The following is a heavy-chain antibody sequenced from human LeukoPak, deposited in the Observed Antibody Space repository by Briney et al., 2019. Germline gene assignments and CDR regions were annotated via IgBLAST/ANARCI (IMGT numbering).Heavy chain of an antibody. CDR2: IWFDGSNK. CDR1: GYTFSSYG. V-gene: IGHV3-30*02. D-gene: IGHD5-24*01. Sequence: PGGSLRLSCAASGYTFSSYGMHWVRQGPGKGLEWVAVIWFDGSNKFYGDSVKGRFTVSRDNSRNTLYLQMNSLRAEDTALYYCANLDGHWGQGTLVTVSS. J-gene: IGHJ4*02. CDR3: ANLDGH.